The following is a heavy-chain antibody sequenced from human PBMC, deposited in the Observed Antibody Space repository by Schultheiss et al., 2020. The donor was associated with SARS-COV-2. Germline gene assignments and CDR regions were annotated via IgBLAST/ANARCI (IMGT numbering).Heavy chain of an antibody. V-gene: IGHV3-23*01. J-gene: IGHJ6*02. CDR3: ARVVGSPLQLWPRDGMDV. CDR2: ISGGTVGST. Sequence: GGSLRLSCEASGFTFGSFAMNWVRQAPGKGLEWVSTISGGTVGSTYYADSVKGRFTISRDNSKSALFLQMNSLRAEDTAVYYCARVVGSPLQLWPRDGMDVWGQGTTVTVSS. CDR1: GFTFGSFA. D-gene: IGHD5-18*01.